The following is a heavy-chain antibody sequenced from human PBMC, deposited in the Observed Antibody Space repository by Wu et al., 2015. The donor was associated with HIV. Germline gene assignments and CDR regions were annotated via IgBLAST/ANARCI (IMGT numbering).Heavy chain of an antibody. CDR3: ARDQDNYAQGGDY. V-gene: IGHV1-58*02. Sequence: QVQLVQSGPEVKKPGTSVKVSCKASGFTFTTSTIQWVRQSRGQRLERIGWIVVGSGNTNYAQEFQERVTITRAMSTSTAYMELTSLTSEDTAMYYCARDQDNYAQGGDYWGQGTQVTVSS. J-gene: IGHJ4*02. CDR2: IVVGSGNT. D-gene: IGHD3-10*02. CDR1: GFTFTTST.